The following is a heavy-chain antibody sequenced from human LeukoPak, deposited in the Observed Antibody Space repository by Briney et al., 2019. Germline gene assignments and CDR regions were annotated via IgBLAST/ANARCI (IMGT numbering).Heavy chain of an antibody. CDR1: GYTFTSYY. CDR2: INPSGGST. CDR3: ARGKVAVAGKNWFDP. V-gene: IGHV1-46*01. Sequence: ASVKVSCKASGYTFTSYYMHWVRQAPGQGLEWMGIINPSGGSTSYAQKFQGRVTMTRDMSTSTVYMELSSLRSEDTAVYYCARGKVAVAGKNWFDPWGQGTLVTVPS. J-gene: IGHJ5*02. D-gene: IGHD6-19*01.